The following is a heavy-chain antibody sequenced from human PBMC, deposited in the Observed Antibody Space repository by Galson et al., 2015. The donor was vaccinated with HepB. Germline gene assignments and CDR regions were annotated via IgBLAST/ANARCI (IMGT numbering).Heavy chain of an antibody. CDR1: GYTLTELS. V-gene: IGHV1-24*01. J-gene: IGHJ3*02. CDR2: FDPEDGET. CDR3: ATLYNWNDGGAFDI. D-gene: IGHD1-1*01. Sequence: SVKVSCKVSGYTLTELSMHWVRQAPGKGLEWMGGFDPEDGETIYAQKFQGRVTMTEDTSTDTAYMELSSLRSEDTAVYYCATLYNWNDGGAFDIWGQGTMVTVSS.